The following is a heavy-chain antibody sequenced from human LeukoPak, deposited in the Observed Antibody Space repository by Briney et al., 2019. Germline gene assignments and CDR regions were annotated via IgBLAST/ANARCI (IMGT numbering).Heavy chain of an antibody. CDR2: IIPIFGTA. J-gene: IGHJ4*02. V-gene: IGHV1-69*05. CDR1: GGTFSSYA. D-gene: IGHD2-2*01. CDR3: ARDCSSTSCYGQLPSYYFDY. Sequence: SVKDSCKASGGTFSSYAISWVRQAPGQGLEWMGRIIPIFGTANYAQKFQGRVTITTDESTSTAYMELSSLRPEDTAVYYCARDCSSTSCYGQLPSYYFDYWGQGTLVTVSS.